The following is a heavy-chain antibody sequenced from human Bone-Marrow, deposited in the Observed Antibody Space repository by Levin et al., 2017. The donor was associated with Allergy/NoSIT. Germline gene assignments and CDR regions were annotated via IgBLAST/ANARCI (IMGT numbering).Heavy chain of an antibody. J-gene: IGHJ4*02. CDR2: IHHSGSA. V-gene: IGHV4-4*02. CDR3: ARGSSGWHIIH. Sequence: RTSETLSLTCAVPGGSVSSSNWWSWVRQAPGKGLEWIGEIHHSGSANYNPSLKSRLTLSVDKSKNQFSLNLTSVTAADTAVYYCARGSSGWHIIHWGQGTLDTVSS. D-gene: IGHD6-19*01. CDR1: GGSVSSSNW.